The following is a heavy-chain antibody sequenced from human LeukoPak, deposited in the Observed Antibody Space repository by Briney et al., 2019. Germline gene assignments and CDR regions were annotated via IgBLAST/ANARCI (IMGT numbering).Heavy chain of an antibody. CDR2: TYYRSKWYN. D-gene: IGHD3-16*02. CDR1: GDSVSSNSAA. CDR3: ARGGHGGSMITFGGVIVWDAFDI. J-gene: IGHJ3*02. Sequence: SQTLSLTCAISGDSVSSNSAAWNWIRQSPSRGLGWLGRTYYRSKWYNDYAVSVKSRITINPDTSKNQFSLQLNSVTPEDTAVYYCARGGHGGSMITFGGVIVWDAFDIWGQGTMVTVSS. V-gene: IGHV6-1*01.